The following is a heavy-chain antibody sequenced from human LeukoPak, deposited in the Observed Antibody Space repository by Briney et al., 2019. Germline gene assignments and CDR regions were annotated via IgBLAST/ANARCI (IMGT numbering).Heavy chain of an antibody. CDR2: IYHRGTT. V-gene: IGHV4-38-2*02. CDR3: ARDQDYYDSTWFDP. J-gene: IGHJ5*02. D-gene: IGHD3-22*01. CDR1: AYSISSGYY. Sequence: PSETLSLTCTVSAYSISSGYYWGWIRQPPGKGLEWIGSIYHRGTTYYNPSLKSRVTISVDTSKNQFSLKLSSVTAADTAVYYCARDQDYYDSTWFDPWGQGTLVTVSS.